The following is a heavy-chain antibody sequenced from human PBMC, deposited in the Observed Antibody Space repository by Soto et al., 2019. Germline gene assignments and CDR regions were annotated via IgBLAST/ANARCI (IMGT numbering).Heavy chain of an antibody. Sequence: GGSLRLSCAASGFTFSSYGMHWVRQAPGKGLEGVAVISYDGSNKYYADSVKGRFTISRDNSKNTLYLQMNSLRAEDTAVYYCAKDGVRSAFWSGYYNGAYGMDVWGQVSTVTVS. CDR3: AKDGVRSAFWSGYYNGAYGMDV. J-gene: IGHJ6*02. CDR2: ISYDGSNK. D-gene: IGHD3-3*01. CDR1: GFTFSSYG. V-gene: IGHV3-30*18.